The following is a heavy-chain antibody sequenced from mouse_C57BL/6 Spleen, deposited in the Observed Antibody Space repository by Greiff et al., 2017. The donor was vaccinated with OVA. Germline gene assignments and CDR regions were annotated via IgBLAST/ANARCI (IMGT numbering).Heavy chain of an antibody. CDR3: ARSGELLRSHWYFGV. Sequence: QVQLQQPGAELVRPGSSVKLSCKASGYTFTSYWMHWVKQRPIQGLEWIGNIDPSDSETHYNQKFKDKATLTVDKSSSTAYMQLSSLTSEDSAVYYCARSGELLRSHWYFGVWGTGTTVTVAS. CDR2: IDPSDSET. D-gene: IGHD1-1*01. J-gene: IGHJ1*03. V-gene: IGHV1-52*01. CDR1: GYTFTSYW.